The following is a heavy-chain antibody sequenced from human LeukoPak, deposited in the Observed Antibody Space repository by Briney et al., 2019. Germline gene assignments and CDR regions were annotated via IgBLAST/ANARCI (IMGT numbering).Heavy chain of an antibody. D-gene: IGHD3-22*01. CDR3: ARHTYYYDSSGYNFPYY. J-gene: IGHJ4*02. Sequence: PLGTLSLTCTVSGGSISSSSYYWGWIRQPPGKGLEWIGSIYYSGSTYYNPSLKSRVTISVDTSKNQFSLKLSSVTAADTAVYYCARHTYYYDSSGYNFPYYWGQGTLVTASS. CDR1: GGSISSSSYY. CDR2: IYYSGST. V-gene: IGHV4-39*01.